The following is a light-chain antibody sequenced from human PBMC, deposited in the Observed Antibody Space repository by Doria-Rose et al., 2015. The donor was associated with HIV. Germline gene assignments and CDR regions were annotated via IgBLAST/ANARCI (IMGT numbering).Light chain of an antibody. CDR2: DGS. V-gene: IGKV3-20*01. Sequence: EIVLTQSPGTLSLPPGERATLSCRASQSFSSTYLAWYQQKPGQAPSLLIYDGSTRATGIPDRFSASGSGTDFTLTIKRLEPEDFALYYCHQYGTSWTFGQGTKVEI. CDR1: QSFSSTY. CDR3: HQYGTSWT. J-gene: IGKJ1*01.